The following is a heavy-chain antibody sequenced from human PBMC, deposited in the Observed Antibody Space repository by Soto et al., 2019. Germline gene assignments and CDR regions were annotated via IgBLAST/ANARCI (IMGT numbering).Heavy chain of an antibody. CDR1: GGTFSSYA. J-gene: IGHJ5*02. V-gene: IGHV1-69*01. Sequence: QVQLVQSGAEVKKPGSSVNVSCKASGGTFSSYAISWVRQAPGQGLEWMGGIIPIFGTANYAQKFQGRVTITADESTSTAYMELSSLRSEDTAVYYCARDAGTGYSSSWYWFDPWGQGTLVTVSS. CDR2: IIPIFGTA. D-gene: IGHD6-13*01. CDR3: ARDAGTGYSSSWYWFDP.